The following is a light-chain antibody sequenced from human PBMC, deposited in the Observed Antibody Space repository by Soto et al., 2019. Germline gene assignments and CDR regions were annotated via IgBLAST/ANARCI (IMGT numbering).Light chain of an antibody. V-gene: IGKV1-5*03. Sequence: GDRVTITCRASQSISPWLAWYQQKPGKAPKILISKASTLQSGVPPRFSGSGSGTEFTLTISSLQPDDFATYYCQQYERYPMTVGGGTKVEIK. CDR3: QQYERYPMT. CDR2: KAS. J-gene: IGKJ4*01. CDR1: QSISPW.